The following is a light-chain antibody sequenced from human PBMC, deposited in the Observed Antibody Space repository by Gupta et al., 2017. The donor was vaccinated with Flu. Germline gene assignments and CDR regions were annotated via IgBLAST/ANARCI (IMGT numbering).Light chain of an antibody. CDR3: AVWDDSRNGVV. CDR2: YDD. Sequence: QSVLTQPPSVSDAPRQRVTISCSGSSFNIGNNAVNWYQQLPGKAPKVVIYYDDLWPAGVADRFSGSKYGTSVSLAISGLRAEDEADYYCAVWDDSRNGVVFGGGTKVTVL. J-gene: IGLJ2*01. CDR1: SFNIGNNA. V-gene: IGLV1-36*01.